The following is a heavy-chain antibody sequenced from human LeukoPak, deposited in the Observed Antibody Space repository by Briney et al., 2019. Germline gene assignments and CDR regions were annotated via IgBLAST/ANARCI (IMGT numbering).Heavy chain of an antibody. CDR1: GYTFTSYD. CDR2: MNPNSGNT. V-gene: IGHV1-8*01. J-gene: IGHJ6*02. CDR3: ARGPITMARGVINKYYYYGMDV. Sequence: ASVKVSCKASGYTFTSYDINWVRQATGQGLEWMGWMNPNSGNTGYAQKFQGRVTMTRNTSISTAYMELSSLRSEDTAVYYCARGPITMARGVINKYYYYGMDVWGQGTTVTVSS. D-gene: IGHD3-10*01.